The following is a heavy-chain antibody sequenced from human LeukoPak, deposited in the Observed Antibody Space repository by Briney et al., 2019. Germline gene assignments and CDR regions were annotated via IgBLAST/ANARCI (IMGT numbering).Heavy chain of an antibody. CDR1: GYTFTDYY. Sequence: ASVKVSCKASGYTFTDYYVHWVRQVPGQGLQWLGWINPNSGATNYAQKFQGRVTMARDTSIDTAYMDLSRLTSGDTAVYFCARGGIVMGDYDWFDPWGQGTLVTVSS. CDR2: INPNSGAT. V-gene: IGHV1-2*02. J-gene: IGHJ5*02. D-gene: IGHD3-16*02. CDR3: ARGGIVMGDYDWFDP.